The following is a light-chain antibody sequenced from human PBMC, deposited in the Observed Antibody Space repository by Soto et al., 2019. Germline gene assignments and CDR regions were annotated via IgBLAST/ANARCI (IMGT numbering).Light chain of an antibody. Sequence: TQSPGTLSASVGDRVTITCRASQSISSRLAWYQQKPGKAPKLLIYDASSLESGVPSRFSGSGSGTDFTLTISSLQPEDFATYFCLSGHSRPFGGGTKVDNK. CDR1: QSISSR. V-gene: IGKV1-5*01. CDR3: LSGHSRP. J-gene: IGKJ4*01. CDR2: DAS.